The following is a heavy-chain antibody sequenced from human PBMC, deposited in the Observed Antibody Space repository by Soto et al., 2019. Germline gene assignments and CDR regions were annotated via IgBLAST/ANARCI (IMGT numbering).Heavy chain of an antibody. CDR1: GYPFTAFD. Sequence: QVQLVQSGAEVKKPGASVKVSCEASGYPFTAFDINWVRQAAGQGLEWMGWMNPSSGDSAFAQRFQDRITMTRTTSISTDYMELSRLTSDDTAVYYCVRQPGGVATPGDDYWGQGALVTVSS. V-gene: IGHV1-8*01. CDR3: VRQPGGVATPGDDY. D-gene: IGHD7-27*01. J-gene: IGHJ4*02. CDR2: MNPSSGDS.